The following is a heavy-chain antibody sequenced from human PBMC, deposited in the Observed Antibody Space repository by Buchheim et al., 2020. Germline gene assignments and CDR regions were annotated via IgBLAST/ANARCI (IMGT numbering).Heavy chain of an antibody. CDR2: IRSDGSET. CDR3: ARGYNFGYNYYYGMDV. J-gene: IGHJ6*02. Sequence: EVQLVESGGGLVRPGDSLRLSCGASGFLFSTYWMYWVRQVPGKGLVWVSRIRSDGSETNYADSVRGRFAVSRDNARSTLFLQMNSLRVEDTGVYFCARGYNFGYNYYYGMDVWGRGT. V-gene: IGHV3-74*01. CDR1: GFLFSTYW. D-gene: IGHD5-12*01.